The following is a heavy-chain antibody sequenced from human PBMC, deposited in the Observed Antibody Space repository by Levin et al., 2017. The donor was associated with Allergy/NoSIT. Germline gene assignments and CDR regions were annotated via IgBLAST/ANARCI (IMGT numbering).Heavy chain of an antibody. CDR2: IFPGDSDT. CDR1: GYSFTNNW. J-gene: IGHJ4*02. CDR3: ATTSAAGALYYVDH. D-gene: IGHD6-13*01. V-gene: IGHV5-51*01. Sequence: GESLKISCKGSGYSFTNNWIGWVRQMPGKGLEWMGIIFPGDSDTRYSPSFQGRVTIPVDKSVSTAYLQWTSLEASDTAIYHCATTSAAGALYYVDHWGQGTLVTVSS.